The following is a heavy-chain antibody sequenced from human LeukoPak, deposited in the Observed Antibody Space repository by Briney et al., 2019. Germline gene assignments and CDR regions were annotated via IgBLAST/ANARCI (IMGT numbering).Heavy chain of an antibody. Sequence: AASLKVSCKASGYTFTSYDINWVRQATGQGLEWMGWMNPNSGNTGYAQKCEGRVTMTRNTSISTAYMELSSLRSEDTAMYYGARVIHDLEWLLNYYYYYMDVWGKGTTVTVSS. J-gene: IGHJ6*03. CDR1: GYTFTSYD. D-gene: IGHD3-3*01. V-gene: IGHV1-8*01. CDR3: ARVIHDLEWLLNYYYYYMDV. CDR2: MNPNSGNT.